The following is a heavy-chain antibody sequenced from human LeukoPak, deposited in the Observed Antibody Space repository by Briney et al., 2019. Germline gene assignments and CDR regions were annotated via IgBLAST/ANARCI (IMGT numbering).Heavy chain of an antibody. Sequence: ASVKVSCKASGYTFIRHWMHWVRLAPGQGLKWVGLINPTGTATLYAQKFQGRITLTRDMSTSTVYMELSSLRSEGTAVYYCARSSGRSPDRDYMDVWGKGTTVTISS. CDR2: INPTGTAT. D-gene: IGHD1-14*01. CDR3: ARSSGRSPDRDYMDV. V-gene: IGHV1-46*01. J-gene: IGHJ6*03. CDR1: GYTFIRHW.